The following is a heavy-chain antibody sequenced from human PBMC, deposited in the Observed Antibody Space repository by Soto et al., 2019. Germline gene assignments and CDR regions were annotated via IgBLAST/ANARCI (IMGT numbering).Heavy chain of an antibody. D-gene: IGHD3-16*01. CDR2: IYYSGST. V-gene: IGHV4-31*03. CDR1: GGSISSGGYY. J-gene: IGHJ6*04. CDR3: ARAKASGFGYGMDV. Sequence: SETLSLTCIVSGGSISSGGYYWSWIRQHPGKGLEWIGYIYYSGSTYYNPSLKSRVTISVDTSKNQFSLKLSSVTAADTAVYYCARAKASGFGYGMDVWGKGTTVTVSS.